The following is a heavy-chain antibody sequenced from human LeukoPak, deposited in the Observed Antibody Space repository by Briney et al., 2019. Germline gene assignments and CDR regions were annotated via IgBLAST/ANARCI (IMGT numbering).Heavy chain of an antibody. Sequence: ASVKVSCKASGGTFSSYAISWVRQAPGQGLEWMGGIIPIFGTANYAQKFQSRVTITTDESTSTAYMELSSLRSEDTAVYYCARGRRNDFWSGYYFDYWGQGTLVTVSS. D-gene: IGHD3-3*01. CDR1: GGTFSSYA. CDR2: IIPIFGTA. CDR3: ARGRRNDFWSGYYFDY. V-gene: IGHV1-69*05. J-gene: IGHJ4*02.